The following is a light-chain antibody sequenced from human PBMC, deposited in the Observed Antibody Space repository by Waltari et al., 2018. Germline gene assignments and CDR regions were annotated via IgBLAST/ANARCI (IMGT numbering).Light chain of an antibody. V-gene: IGKV1-5*03. J-gene: IGKJ1*01. Sequence: DIQLTQYPATLSVSGGVRVTITGRASQSLSNWLAWYQQKPGKAPKVLIYKASTLESGVPSRFSGSGSGTEFTLTISSLQPDDFATYYCQQYRNLWTFGQGTKVEIK. CDR2: KAS. CDR3: QQYRNLWT. CDR1: QSLSNW.